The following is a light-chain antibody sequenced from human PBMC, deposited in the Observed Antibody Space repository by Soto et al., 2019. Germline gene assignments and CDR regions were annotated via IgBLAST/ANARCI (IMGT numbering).Light chain of an antibody. J-gene: IGLJ3*02. CDR1: SSDVGSYNL. CDR3: CSFATSGTWV. CDR2: EGN. V-gene: IGLV2-23*01. Sequence: QSALTQPASVSGSPGQSITISCTGTSSDVGSYNLVSWYQQHPGKAPKLMISEGNKRPSGISNRFSGSKFGNTASLTISGLKAEDEADYYCCSFATSGTWVFGGGTKLTVL.